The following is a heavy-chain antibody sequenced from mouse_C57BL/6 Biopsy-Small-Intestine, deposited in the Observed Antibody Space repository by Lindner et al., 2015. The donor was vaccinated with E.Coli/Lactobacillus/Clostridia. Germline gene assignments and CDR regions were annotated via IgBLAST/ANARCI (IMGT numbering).Heavy chain of an antibody. Sequence: VQLQESGAELEKPGASVKISCKASGYAFSKYWMNWVKQRPGKGLEWIGQIYPGDGDTNYNGKFKGKATLTADKSSSTVYMQLSSLTSEDSAVYFCAKAYFSKGGYYFDDWGQGTTLTVSS. CDR2: IYPGDGDT. V-gene: IGHV1-80*01. CDR3: AKAYFSKGGYYFDD. J-gene: IGHJ2*01. D-gene: IGHD2-5*01. CDR1: GYAFSKYW.